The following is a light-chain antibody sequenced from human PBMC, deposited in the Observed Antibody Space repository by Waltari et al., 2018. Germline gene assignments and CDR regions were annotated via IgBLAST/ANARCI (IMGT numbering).Light chain of an antibody. J-gene: IGKJ2*01. CDR1: QSVGSS. V-gene: IGKV3-11*01. CDR2: NAS. CDR3: QQRSNWNT. Sequence: ETVLTQSPVTLSLSPGEGATLSCTASQSVGSSLAWYQQKPGQAPRLLIYNASNRAAGIPARFSGSGSGTDFTLTISSLEPEDFAVYYCQQRSNWNTFGQGTKLEIK.